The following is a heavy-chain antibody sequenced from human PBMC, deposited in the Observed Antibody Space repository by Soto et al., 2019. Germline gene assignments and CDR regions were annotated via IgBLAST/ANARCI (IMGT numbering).Heavy chain of an antibody. CDR2: ISSSGSTI. CDR1: GFTFSSYE. Sequence: EVQLVESGGGLVQPGGSLRLSCAASGFTFSSYEMNWVRQAPGKGLEWVSYISSSGSTIYYADSVKGRFTISRDNAKNSLYLQMNRLRAEDTAVYYCARAGHYDYVWGSYRTFDYWGQGTLVTVSS. J-gene: IGHJ4*02. CDR3: ARAGHYDYVWGSYRTFDY. D-gene: IGHD3-16*02. V-gene: IGHV3-48*03.